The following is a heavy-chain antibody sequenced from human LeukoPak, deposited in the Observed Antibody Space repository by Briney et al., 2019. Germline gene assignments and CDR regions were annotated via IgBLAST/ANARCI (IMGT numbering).Heavy chain of an antibody. V-gene: IGHV3-7*01. CDR3: ARRPGWFDP. Sequence: PGESLRLSCAASGFTLSSYWMSWVRQASAKGLEWVANIMEDGSEKYYVDSVKGRFTISRDNAKNSLYLQMNSLRAEDTAVYYCARRPGWFDPWGQGTLVTVSS. CDR1: GFTLSSYW. CDR2: IMEDGSEK. J-gene: IGHJ5*02.